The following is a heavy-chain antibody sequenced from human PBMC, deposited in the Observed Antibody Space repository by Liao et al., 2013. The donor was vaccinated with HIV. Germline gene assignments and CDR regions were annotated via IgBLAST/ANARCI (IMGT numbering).Heavy chain of an antibody. Sequence: QVQLQESGPGLVKPSETLSLTCTVSGGSISSYYWTWIRQPAGKGLEWIGRIYTSGSTNYNPSLKSRVTMSVDTSKNQFSLKLSSVTAADTAVYYCARDLQLYCSSTSCYTYYMDVWGKGTTVTVSS. J-gene: IGHJ6*03. CDR2: IYTSGST. V-gene: IGHV4-4*07. CDR1: GGSISSYY. CDR3: ARDLQLYCSSTSCYTYYMDV. D-gene: IGHD2-2*01.